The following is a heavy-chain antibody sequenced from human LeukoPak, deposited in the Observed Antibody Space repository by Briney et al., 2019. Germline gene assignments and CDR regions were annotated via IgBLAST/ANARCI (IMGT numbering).Heavy chain of an antibody. CDR2: ISGSGRST. V-gene: IGHV3-23*01. CDR3: AKDGMSMDSSWFDY. D-gene: IGHD6-13*01. Sequence: GGSLSLSCAASGFTFSSYAMSWVRQAPGKGLEWVSAISGSGRSTFYADAVKGRITISRDISKDTLYLHLNKLRVEGMAVYYGAKDGMSMDSSWFDYWGQGTLVTVSS. CDR1: GFTFSSYA. J-gene: IGHJ4*02.